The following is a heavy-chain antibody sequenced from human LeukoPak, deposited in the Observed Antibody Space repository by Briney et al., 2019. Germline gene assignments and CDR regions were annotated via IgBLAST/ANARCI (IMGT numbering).Heavy chain of an antibody. D-gene: IGHD6-6*01. CDR2: INPNSGGT. CDR1: GYTFTGYY. J-gene: IGHJ4*02. CDR3: ARDLRRGSSGYDY. V-gene: IGHV1-2*02. Sequence: ASVKVSCKASGYTFTGYYMHWVRQAPGQGLEWMGWINPNSGGTNYAQKFQGRVTMTRDTSISTAYVELSRLRSDDTAVYYCARDLRRGSSGYDYWGQGTLVTVSS.